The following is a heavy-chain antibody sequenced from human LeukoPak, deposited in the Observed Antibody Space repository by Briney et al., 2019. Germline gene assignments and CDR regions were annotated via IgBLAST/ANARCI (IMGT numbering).Heavy chain of an antibody. CDR3: ARGAGATTSFDY. CDR1: GYNFTSYY. J-gene: IGHJ4*02. Sequence: ASVKVSCKASGYNFTSYYMHWVRQAPGQGLEWLGIINPTGGTTTYAQKFQGRVTMTRDTSTNTVYMELSSLRSEDTAVYYCARGAGATTSFDYWGQGNHGHRLL. V-gene: IGHV1-46*03. CDR2: INPTGGTT. D-gene: IGHD1-26*01.